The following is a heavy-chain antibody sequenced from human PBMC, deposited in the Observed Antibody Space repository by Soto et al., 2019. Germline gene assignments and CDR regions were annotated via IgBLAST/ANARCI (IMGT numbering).Heavy chain of an antibody. J-gene: IGHJ4*02. CDR2: IIPIFGTA. V-gene: IGHV1-69*13. Sequence: ASVKVSCKASGGTFSSYAISWVRQAPGQGLEWMGGIIPIFGTANYAQKFQGRVTITADESTSTAYMELSSLRSEDTAVYYCARSPGDNWGCDYWGQGTLVTVSS. D-gene: IGHD7-27*01. CDR1: GGTFSSYA. CDR3: ARSPGDNWGCDY.